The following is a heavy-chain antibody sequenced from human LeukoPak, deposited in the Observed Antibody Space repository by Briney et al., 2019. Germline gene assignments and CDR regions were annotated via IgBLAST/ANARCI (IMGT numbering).Heavy chain of an antibody. J-gene: IGHJ5*02. D-gene: IGHD3-10*01. Sequence: ASVKVSCKASGYTFTSYGISWVRQAPGQGLEWMGWISAYNGNTNYAQKLQGRVTMTTDTSTSTAYMELRSLRSDDTAVYYCARDLEDGSGTYSRFYRWFDPWGQGILVTVSS. V-gene: IGHV1-18*01. CDR3: ARDLEDGSGTYSRFYRWFDP. CDR2: ISAYNGNT. CDR1: GYTFTSYG.